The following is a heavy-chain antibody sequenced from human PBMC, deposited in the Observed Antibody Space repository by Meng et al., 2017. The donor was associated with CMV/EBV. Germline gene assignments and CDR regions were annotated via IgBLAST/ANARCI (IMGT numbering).Heavy chain of an antibody. CDR3: ARLTNYYYYGMDV. CDR1: GYTFTGYY. Sequence: ASVKVSCKASGYTFTGYYMHWVRQAPGQGLEWMGWINPNSGGTNYAQKFQGRVTMTRDTSISTAYMELSRLRSDDTAVYYCARLTNYYYYGMDVWGQGTTVTVSS. CDR2: INPNSGGT. J-gene: IGHJ6*02. V-gene: IGHV1-2*02. D-gene: IGHD4-11*01.